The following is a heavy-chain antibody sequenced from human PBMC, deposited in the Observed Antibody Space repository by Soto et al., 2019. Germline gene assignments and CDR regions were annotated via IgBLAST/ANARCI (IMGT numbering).Heavy chain of an antibody. CDR2: ISKSDYT. V-gene: IGHV3-21*01. CDR3: AREDSIIFPAVSDF. J-gene: IGHJ4*02. D-gene: IGHD2-2*01. Sequence: PGGSLRLSCTVSGFAFNNYGISWVRQAPGKGLEWVSSISKSDYTYYSDSVKGRFTISRDNAKNSVSLQMNTLRVEDTAVYYCAREDSIIFPAVSDFWGQGTLVTVSS. CDR1: GFAFNNYG.